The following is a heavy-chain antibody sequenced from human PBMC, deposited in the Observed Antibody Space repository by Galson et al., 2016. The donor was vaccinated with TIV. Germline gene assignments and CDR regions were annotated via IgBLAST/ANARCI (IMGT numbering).Heavy chain of an antibody. CDR2: IYPGDSDT. Sequence: QSGAEVKKPGDSLKISCKGSGYFFPSYWIGWVRQMPGKGLEWMGIIYPGDSDTRYSPSLQGQVTLSADKSISTAYLQWSSLKASDTAMYYCARLSRQWLVYAFDIWGQGTMVTVSS. CDR1: GYFFPSYW. D-gene: IGHD6-19*01. V-gene: IGHV5-51*01. J-gene: IGHJ3*02. CDR3: ARLSRQWLVYAFDI.